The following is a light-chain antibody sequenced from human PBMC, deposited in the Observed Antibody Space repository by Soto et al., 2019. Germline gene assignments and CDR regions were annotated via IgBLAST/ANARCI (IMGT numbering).Light chain of an antibody. CDR1: QSVSSN. V-gene: IGKV3-15*01. CDR2: GAS. Sequence: EIVMTQSPATLSVSPGERATLSCRASQSVSSNLAWYQQKPGQAPRLLIYGASTRATGIPARFSGSGSGTEFTLTISSLQSEDFAVYYCQQCNTWPPVFGGGTKVEIK. CDR3: QQCNTWPPV. J-gene: IGKJ4*01.